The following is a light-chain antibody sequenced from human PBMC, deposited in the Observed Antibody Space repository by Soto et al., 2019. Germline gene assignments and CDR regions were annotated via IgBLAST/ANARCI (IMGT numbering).Light chain of an antibody. Sequence: QSALTQPASLSGSPGQSITISCTGTSIDVGGYNYVSWYQQHPGKAPKLMIYEVSNRPSGVSNRFSGSKSGITASLTISGLQAEDEAEYYCSSYTSSSTLRGVFGGGTKLTVL. V-gene: IGLV2-14*01. CDR3: SSYTSSSTLRGV. J-gene: IGLJ2*01. CDR2: EVS. CDR1: SIDVGGYNY.